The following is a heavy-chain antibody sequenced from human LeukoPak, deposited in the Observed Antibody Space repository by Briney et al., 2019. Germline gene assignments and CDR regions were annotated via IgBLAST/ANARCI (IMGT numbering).Heavy chain of an antibody. CDR3: AKDRTEGASYRYFDL. D-gene: IGHD1-26*01. CDR1: GVTLSSYA. Sequence: GGSLRLSCAASGVTLSSYAMSWARQAPGKGLEWVSGISSSGSGGNTYYADSVKGRFTISRDSSKNTLFLHMNTLRAEDTAIYYCAKDRTEGASYRYFDLWGRGTLVTVSS. J-gene: IGHJ2*01. CDR2: ISSSGSGGNT. V-gene: IGHV3-23*01.